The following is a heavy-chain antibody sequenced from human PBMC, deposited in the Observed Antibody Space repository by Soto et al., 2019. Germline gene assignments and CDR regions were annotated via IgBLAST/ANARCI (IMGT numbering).Heavy chain of an antibody. CDR2: FSMGA. CDR1: GFAFSTYA. J-gene: IGHJ3*02. D-gene: IGHD2-8*02. CDR3: AKIDLSGGLCHSCAFDI. V-gene: IGHV3-23*01. Sequence: GGSLRLSCAASGFAFSTYAMTWVRQAPGRGLEWVATFSMGAHYADSVKGRFTISKDNSKNTLYLEMDGLRAEDTAVYYCAKIDLSGGLCHSCAFDIWGQGTMVTVSS.